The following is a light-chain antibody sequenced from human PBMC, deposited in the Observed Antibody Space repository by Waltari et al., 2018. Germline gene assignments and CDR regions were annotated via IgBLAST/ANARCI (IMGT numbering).Light chain of an antibody. J-gene: IGLJ2*01. Sequence: QSALTQPPSASGSPGQSVTISCTGTSSDIGGYKFVSWYQQHPGKAPKLMLYEVSQRPPGVPERFSGSKSGNTASLTVSGLQAEDEADYYCSSYGGSNNLVFGGGTKLTVL. CDR1: SSDIGGYKF. CDR3: SSYGGSNNLV. V-gene: IGLV2-8*01. CDR2: EVS.